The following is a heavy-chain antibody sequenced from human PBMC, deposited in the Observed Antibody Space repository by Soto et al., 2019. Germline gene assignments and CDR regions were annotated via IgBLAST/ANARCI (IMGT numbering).Heavy chain of an antibody. CDR2: INAGNGNT. V-gene: IGHV1-3*01. D-gene: IGHD2-15*01. J-gene: IGHJ4*02. CDR1: GYTFTSYA. CDR3: ARGPGGPDGPGDY. Sequence: QVQLVQSGAEVKKPGASVKVSCKASGYTFTSYAMHWVRQAPGQRLEWMGWINAGNGNTKHSQKLQGRVTITRDTSASTAYMEMSSLGSEDTAVYDCARGPGGPDGPGDYWGQGTLVTVSS.